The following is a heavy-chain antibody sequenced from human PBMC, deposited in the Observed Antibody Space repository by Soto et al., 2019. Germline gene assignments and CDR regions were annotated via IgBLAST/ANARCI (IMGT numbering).Heavy chain of an antibody. J-gene: IGHJ4*02. Sequence: GGSLRLSCAASGFTFSSYAMHWVRQAPGKGLEWVAVISYDGSNKYYADSVKGRFTISRDNSKNTLYLQMNSLGAEDTAVYYCARNVLRYLDWSPIDYWGQGNLVTVSS. CDR1: GFTFSSYA. D-gene: IGHD3-9*01. CDR3: ARNVLRYLDWSPIDY. CDR2: ISYDGSNK. V-gene: IGHV3-30-3*01.